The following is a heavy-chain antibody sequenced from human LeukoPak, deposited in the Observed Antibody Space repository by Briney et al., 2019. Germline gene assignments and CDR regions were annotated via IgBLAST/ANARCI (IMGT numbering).Heavy chain of an antibody. Sequence: GGSLRLSCTASGFIFSDYILNWVRQAPRKGLEWVSSISGRSTSIYYADSVRGRFTISRDNAKNSVFLQMNSLSAEDTAVYYCAREDTHIDYWGQGTLVTVSS. CDR2: ISGRSTSI. CDR3: AREDTHIDY. CDR1: GFIFSDYI. J-gene: IGHJ4*02. V-gene: IGHV3-21*06.